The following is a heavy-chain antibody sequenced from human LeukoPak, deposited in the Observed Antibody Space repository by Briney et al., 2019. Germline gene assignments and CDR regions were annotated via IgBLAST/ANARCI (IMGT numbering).Heavy chain of an antibody. J-gene: IGHJ4*02. V-gene: IGHV3-33*01. CDR2: IWYDGSNK. CDR3: ARAKYSYGLYYFDY. D-gene: IGHD5-18*01. Sequence: PGGSLRLSCAASGFTFSSYGMHWVRQAPGKGLEWVAVIWYDGSNKYHADSVKGRFTISRDNSKNTLYLQMNSLRAEDTAVYYCARAKYSYGLYYFDYWGQGTLVTVSS. CDR1: GFTFSSYG.